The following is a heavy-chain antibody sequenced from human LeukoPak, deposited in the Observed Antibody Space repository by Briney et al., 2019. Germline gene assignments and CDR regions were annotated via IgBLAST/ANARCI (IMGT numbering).Heavy chain of an antibody. CDR2: IYTSGST. CDR1: GGSISSGSYY. V-gene: IGHV4-61*02. Sequence: SETLSLTCTVSGGSISSGSYYWSWIRQPAGKGLEWIGRIYTSGSTNYNPSLKSRVTMSVDTSKNQFSLKLSSVTAADTAVYYCAREGYNYYGSGSYVDYWGQGTLVTVSS. D-gene: IGHD3-10*01. CDR3: AREGYNYYGSGSYVDY. J-gene: IGHJ4*02.